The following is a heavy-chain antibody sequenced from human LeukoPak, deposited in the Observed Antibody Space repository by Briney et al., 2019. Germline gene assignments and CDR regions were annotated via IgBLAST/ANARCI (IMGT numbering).Heavy chain of an antibody. CDR1: GFTFSSYA. CDR2: ISGSGGGT. Sequence: GGSLRLSCAASGFTFSSYAMSWVRQAPGKGLEWVSAISGSGGGTYYADSVEGRFTISRDNSKNTLYLQMNSLRAEDTAVYYCPKMWKQLAPVDYWGHGTLVTASS. J-gene: IGHJ4*01. CDR3: PKMWKQLAPVDY. V-gene: IGHV3-23*01. D-gene: IGHD6-6*01.